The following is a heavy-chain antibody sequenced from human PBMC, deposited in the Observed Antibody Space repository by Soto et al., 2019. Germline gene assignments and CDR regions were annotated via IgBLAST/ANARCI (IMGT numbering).Heavy chain of an antibody. CDR2: ISSSGSTI. D-gene: IGHD3-22*01. J-gene: IGHJ4*02. CDR1: GFTFSSYE. CDR3: ASGLTSGYFDY. V-gene: IGHV3-48*03. Sequence: GGSLRLSCATSGFTFSSYEMNWVRQAPGKGLEWVSYISSSGSTIYYADSVKGRFTISRDNAKNSLYLQMNSLRAEDTAVYYCASGLTSGYFDYWGQGTLVTVS.